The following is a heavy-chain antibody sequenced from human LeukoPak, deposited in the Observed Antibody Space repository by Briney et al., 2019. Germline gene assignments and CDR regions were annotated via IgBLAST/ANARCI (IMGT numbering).Heavy chain of an antibody. V-gene: IGHV3-23*01. J-gene: IGHJ4*02. CDR3: AREVSGQDY. Sequence: GGSLRLSCAASGFTFSIFAMSWVRQAPGKGLEWVSVISGSGGTTYYAHSVKGRVTIPRDNSKNTLYLQIDSLISEDTAVYYCAREVSGQDYWGQGTLVTVSS. CDR1: GFTFSIFA. D-gene: IGHD6-19*01. CDR2: ISGSGGTT.